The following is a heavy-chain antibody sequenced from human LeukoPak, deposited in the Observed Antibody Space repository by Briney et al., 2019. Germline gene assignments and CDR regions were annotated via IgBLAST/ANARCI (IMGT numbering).Heavy chain of an antibody. Sequence: PGGSLRLSCAASGFAFSSYAMHWVRQAPGKGLEWVAVISYDGSNKYYADSVKGRFTISRDNSKNTLYLQMNSLRAEDTAVYYCAMPGIAKNNDPYYYHYYGMDVWGQGTTVTVSS. CDR3: AMPGIAKNNDPYYYHYYGMDV. CDR1: GFAFSSYA. D-gene: IGHD6-13*01. V-gene: IGHV3-30-3*01. J-gene: IGHJ6*02. CDR2: ISYDGSNK.